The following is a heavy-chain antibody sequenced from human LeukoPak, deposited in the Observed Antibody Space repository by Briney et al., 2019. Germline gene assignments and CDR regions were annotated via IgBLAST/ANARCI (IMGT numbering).Heavy chain of an antibody. CDR3: ARDGD. CDR1: GFTFSNYW. V-gene: IGHV3-7*03. Sequence: GGSLRLSCAASGFTFSNYWMSWVRQAPGKGLEWEANIKQDGSERYYVDSVKGRFIISRDNAQNSLFLLMNSLRAEDTAVYYCARDGDWGQGTLVTVSS. D-gene: IGHD3-16*01. J-gene: IGHJ4*02. CDR2: IKQDGSER.